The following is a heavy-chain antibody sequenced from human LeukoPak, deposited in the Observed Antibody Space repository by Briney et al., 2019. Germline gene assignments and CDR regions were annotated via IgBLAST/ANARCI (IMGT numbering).Heavy chain of an antibody. V-gene: IGHV3-7*01. J-gene: IGHJ4*02. CDR3: AKWRTGDSYGYEY. Sequence: GGSLRLSCAASGFTISNSWMSWVRQAPGKGLEWVANIKKDGSEKYYVDSVKGRFTISRDNAKESLYLQMNSLRAEDTAVYYCAKWRTGDSYGYEYWGQGTLVTV. CDR1: GFTISNSW. D-gene: IGHD5-18*01. CDR2: IKKDGSEK.